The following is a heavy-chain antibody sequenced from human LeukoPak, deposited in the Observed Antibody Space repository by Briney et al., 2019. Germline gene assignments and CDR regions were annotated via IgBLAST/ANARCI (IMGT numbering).Heavy chain of an antibody. CDR1: VFTFSVFA. D-gene: IGHD1-14*01. CDR3: ARSRNYMTDDLGI. V-gene: IGHV3-23*01. J-gene: IGHJ3*02. Sequence: GGSLRLSCAASVFTFSVFAMSCVREALGEGGECGPVVSVNGSTTYYADSVKGRFTIPRDNSKNTLYLQMKSLRGEDTALYSCARSRNYMTDDLGIWGQGTMVTVSS. CDR2: VSVNGSTT.